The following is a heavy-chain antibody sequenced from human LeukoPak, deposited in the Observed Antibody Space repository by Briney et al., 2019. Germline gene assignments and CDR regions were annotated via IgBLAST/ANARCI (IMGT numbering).Heavy chain of an antibody. D-gene: IGHD1-26*01. CDR1: GYTFTSYG. V-gene: IGHV1-8*02. CDR3: ARSGFATDSHFDY. CDR2: MNPNSGRT. J-gene: IGHJ4*02. Sequence: ASVKVSCKASGYTFTSYGINWVRQAPGQGPEWMGWMNPNSGRTGYAQKFQGRVTMTRDTSITTAYMELRSLRSEDTAVYFCARSGFATDSHFDYWGQGTLVTVSS.